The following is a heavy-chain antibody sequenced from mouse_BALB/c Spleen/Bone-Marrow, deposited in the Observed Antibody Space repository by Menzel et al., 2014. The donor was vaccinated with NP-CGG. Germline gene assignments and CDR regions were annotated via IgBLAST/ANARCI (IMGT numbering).Heavy chain of an antibody. V-gene: IGHV5-17*02. D-gene: IGHD2-14*01. CDR2: IISGSNTI. Sequence: EVKLEESGGDSVQPGGSRKLSCAASGFTFSAFGMHWVRQAPERGLEWVAYIISGSNTIYYSDKVKGRFTISRDNPKNTLFLQMTSLRSEDTAMYYCARSRYDVGWFAYWGQGTLVTVSA. CDR3: ARSRYDVGWFAY. J-gene: IGHJ3*01. CDR1: GFTFSAFG.